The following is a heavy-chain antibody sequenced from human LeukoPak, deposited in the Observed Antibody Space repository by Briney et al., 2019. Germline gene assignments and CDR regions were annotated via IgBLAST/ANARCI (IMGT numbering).Heavy chain of an antibody. V-gene: IGHV1-2*02. Sequence: ASVKVSCKASGYTFTGYYLHWVRQAPGQGLEWMGWINPNSGGTNYAQRFKGRVTMTRDTSISTAYMELTRLTSDDMAVYYCTRRDGDFRDYWGQGTLVTVSS. J-gene: IGHJ4*02. CDR2: INPNSGGT. CDR3: TRRDGDFRDY. CDR1: GYTFTGYY. D-gene: IGHD4-17*01.